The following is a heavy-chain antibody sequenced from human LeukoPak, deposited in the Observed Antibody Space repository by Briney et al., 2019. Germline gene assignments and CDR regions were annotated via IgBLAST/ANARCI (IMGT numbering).Heavy chain of an antibody. CDR2: IASDGSST. J-gene: IGHJ4*02. CDR3: ARDAMPHYYDSSGYLDY. CDR1: GFTFSSYW. Sequence: GGSLRLSCAASGFTFSSYWMNWVRQAPGKGLVWVSRIASDGSSTTYADSVKGRFSISRDNAKNTLYLQMNSLRAEDTAVYYCARDAMPHYYDSSGYLDYWGQGTLVTVSS. V-gene: IGHV3-74*01. D-gene: IGHD3-22*01.